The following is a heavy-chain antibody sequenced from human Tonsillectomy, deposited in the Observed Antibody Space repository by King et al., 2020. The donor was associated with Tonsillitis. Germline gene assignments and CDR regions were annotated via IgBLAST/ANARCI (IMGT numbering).Heavy chain of an antibody. J-gene: IGHJ3*02. CDR3: SRDQSSVWSGAGIDAFDI. CDR2: IRSKAYGGTT. D-gene: IGHD6-19*01. Sequence: VQLVESGGGLVQPGRSLRLYCTASGFTFGDYAMSWIRQAPGKGLEWVGFIRSKAYGGTTEYAASVKGRFSISRDDSKSIAYLQMNSLKTEDTAVYYCSRDQSSVWSGAGIDAFDIWGQGTMVTVSS. V-gene: IGHV3-49*03. CDR1: GFTFGDYA.